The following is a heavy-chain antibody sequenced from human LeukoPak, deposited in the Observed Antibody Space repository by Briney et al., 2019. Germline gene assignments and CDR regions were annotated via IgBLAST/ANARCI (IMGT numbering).Heavy chain of an antibody. D-gene: IGHD1-14*01. J-gene: IGHJ4*02. CDR1: GGSISSSSYY. Sequence: PSETLSLTRTVSGGSISSSSYYWGWIRQPPGKGLEWIGSIYYSGSTYYNPSLKSRVTISVDTSKNQFSLKLSSVTAADAAVYYCARLFPGSRIDYWGQGTLVTVSS. CDR3: ARLFPGSRIDY. CDR2: IYYSGST. V-gene: IGHV4-39*01.